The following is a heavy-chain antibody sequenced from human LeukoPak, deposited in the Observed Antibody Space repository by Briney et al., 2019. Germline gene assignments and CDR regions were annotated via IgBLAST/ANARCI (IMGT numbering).Heavy chain of an antibody. J-gene: IGHJ4*02. CDR1: GYTFTSYY. CDR3: ARSGYVGGYHDSSGYDYFDY. CDR2: INPSGGST. V-gene: IGHV1-46*01. D-gene: IGHD3-22*01. Sequence: ASVRVSCKASGYTFTSYYMHWVRQAPGQGLEWMGIINPSGGSTSYAQKFQGRVTMTGDTSTSTVYMELSSLRSEDTAVYYCARSGYVGGYHDSSGYDYFDYWGQGTLVTVSS.